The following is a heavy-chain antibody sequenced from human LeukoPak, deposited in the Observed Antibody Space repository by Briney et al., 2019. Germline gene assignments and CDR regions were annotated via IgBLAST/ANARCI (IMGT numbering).Heavy chain of an antibody. CDR2: MNPNSGNT. CDR1: GYTFTSYD. J-gene: IGHJ4*02. Sequence: ASVKVSCKASGYTFTSYDINWVRQATGQWLEWMGWMNPNSGNTGYAQKFQGRVTMTRNTSISTAYMELSSLRSEDTAVYYCARGPRWSPGGDYWGQGTLVTVSS. CDR3: ARGPRWSPGGDY. D-gene: IGHD4-23*01. V-gene: IGHV1-8*01.